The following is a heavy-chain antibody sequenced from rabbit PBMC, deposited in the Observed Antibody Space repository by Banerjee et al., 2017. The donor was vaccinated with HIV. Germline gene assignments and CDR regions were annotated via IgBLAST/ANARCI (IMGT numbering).Heavy chain of an antibody. J-gene: IGHJ3*01. Sequence: QSLEESGGDLVKPGASLTLTCTASGFSFSSSYYMCWVRQAPGKGLEWIACIYAGSSDSTYYASWAKGRFTISKTSSTTVTLQMTSLTAADTATYFCARGDGNSSDLWGQGTLVTVS. CDR3: ARGDGNSSDL. CDR1: GFSFSSSYY. V-gene: IGHV1S40*01. D-gene: IGHD8-1*01. CDR2: IYAGSSDST.